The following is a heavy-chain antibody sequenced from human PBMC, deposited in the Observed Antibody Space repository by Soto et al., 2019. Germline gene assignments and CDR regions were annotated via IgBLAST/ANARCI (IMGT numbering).Heavy chain of an antibody. CDR2: IIPILGIA. CDR3: AREGAVPAATGFDY. J-gene: IGHJ4*02. V-gene: IGHV1-69*08. CDR1: GGTFSSYT. D-gene: IGHD2-2*01. Sequence: QVQLVQSGAEVKKPGSSVKVSCKASGGTFSSYTISWVRQAPGQRLEWMGRIIPILGIANYAQKFQGRVTITADKSTSTAYMELSSLRSADTAVYYCAREGAVPAATGFDYWGQGTLVTVSS.